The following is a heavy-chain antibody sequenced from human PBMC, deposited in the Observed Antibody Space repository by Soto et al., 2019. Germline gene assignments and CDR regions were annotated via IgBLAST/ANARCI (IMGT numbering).Heavy chain of an antibody. V-gene: IGHV4-31*03. CDR1: GGSIGSGDYY. CDR3: ARDLGSASNGMDV. CDR2: IYYSGST. Sequence: SETLSLTCTVSGGSIGSGDYYWSWIRQHPGKGLEWIGFIYYSGSTYYKPSLKSRLTISVDTSKNQFSLKLSSVTAADTAVYYCARDLGSASNGMDVWGQGTTATVS. J-gene: IGHJ6*02.